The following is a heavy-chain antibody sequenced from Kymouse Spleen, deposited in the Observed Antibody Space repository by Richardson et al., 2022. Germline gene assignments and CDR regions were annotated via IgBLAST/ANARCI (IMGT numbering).Heavy chain of an antibody. V-gene: IGHV3-15*01. CDR1: GFTFSNAW. Sequence: EVQLVESGGGLVKPGGSLRLSCAASGFTFSNAWMSWVRQAPGKGLEWVGRIKSKTDGGTTDYAAPVKGRFTISRDDSKNTLYLQMNSLKTEDTAVYYCTTFYDILTGYYNGGYFDYWGQGTLVTVSS. CDR3: TTFYDILTGYYNGGYFDY. D-gene: IGHD3-9*01. CDR2: IKSKTDGGTT. J-gene: IGHJ4*02.